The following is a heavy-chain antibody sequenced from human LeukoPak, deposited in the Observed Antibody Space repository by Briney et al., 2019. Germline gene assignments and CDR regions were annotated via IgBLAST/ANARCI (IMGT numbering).Heavy chain of an antibody. D-gene: IGHD3-10*01. V-gene: IGHV4-30-4*01. J-gene: IGHJ4*02. CDR3: ARAAAAYNGWYFFDY. CDR1: GGSINSGDHY. Sequence: SQTLSLTCTVSGGSINSGDHYWSWIRQPPGKGLEWIGYIHHSGSTYYNPSLKSRVAISIDMSKNQFSLSLNSVTAADSAVYYCARAAAAYNGWYFFDYWGLGTLVTVSS. CDR2: IHHSGST.